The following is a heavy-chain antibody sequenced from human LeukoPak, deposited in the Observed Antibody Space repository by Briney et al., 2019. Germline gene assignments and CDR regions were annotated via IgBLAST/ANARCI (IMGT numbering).Heavy chain of an antibody. J-gene: IGHJ4*02. CDR1: GYTFTNYD. V-gene: IGHV1-18*01. CDR3: ARDRQSDY. CDR2: ISTYNGNT. Sequence: ASVKVSCKASGYTFTNYDVTWVRQAPGQGLEWMGWISTYNGNTNYAQKFQGRVTLTTNTSTSTAYMELRSLRSDDAAVYYCARDRQSDYWGQGTLVTVSS.